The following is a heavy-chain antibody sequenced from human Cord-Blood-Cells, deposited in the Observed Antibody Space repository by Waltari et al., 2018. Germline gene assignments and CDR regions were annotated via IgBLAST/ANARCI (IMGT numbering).Heavy chain of an antibody. Sequence: QVQLVQSGAEVKKPGASVKVSCKASGYTFTGYHMHWVRQAPGQGLEWMGWINPNIGGTNYAQKFQGRVTMTRDTSSSTAYMELSRLRSDDTAVYYCARDTPMNSGSYGGYYYYYYGMDVWGQGTTVTVSS. D-gene: IGHD1-26*01. J-gene: IGHJ6*02. CDR1: GYTFTGYH. CDR2: INPNIGGT. CDR3: ARDTPMNSGSYGGYYYYYYGMDV. V-gene: IGHV1-2*02.